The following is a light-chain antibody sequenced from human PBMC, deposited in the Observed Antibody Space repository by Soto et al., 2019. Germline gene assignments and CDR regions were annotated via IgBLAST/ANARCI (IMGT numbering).Light chain of an antibody. CDR1: QSIGNL. V-gene: IGKV1-39*01. Sequence: DIEMTQSPSTRSASVGDRVTVTCRASQSIGNLLAWYQQKPGKAPNLLISDASNLESGVPSRFSGSGSETHFTLTISSLQPEDFATYSCQQSYSTTWTFGQGTKVDIK. CDR3: QQSYSTTWT. CDR2: DAS. J-gene: IGKJ1*01.